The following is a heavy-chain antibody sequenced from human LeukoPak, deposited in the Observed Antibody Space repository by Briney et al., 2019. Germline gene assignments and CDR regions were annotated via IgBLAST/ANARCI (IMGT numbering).Heavy chain of an antibody. CDR2: IKKTGSET. CDR3: AREDGYCSGGNCYSYFDS. J-gene: IGHJ4*02. CDR1: GFTFPQYW. D-gene: IGHD2-15*01. V-gene: IGHV3-7*01. Sequence: GGSLRLSCAASGFTFPQYWMSWIRQAPGKGLEWVAYIKKTGSETYYVDSVKGRFTITRDNTRNSLFLQMYSLRAEDTAVYFCAREDGYCSGGNCYSYFDSWGQGTLVTVSA.